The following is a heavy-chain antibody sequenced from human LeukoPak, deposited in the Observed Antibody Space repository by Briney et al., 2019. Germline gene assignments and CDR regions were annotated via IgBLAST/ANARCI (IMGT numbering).Heavy chain of an antibody. CDR1: GGSISSSSYY. J-gene: IGHJ6*03. V-gene: IGHV4-39*07. CDR2: IYYSGST. CDR3: ARVLDYYYYMDV. Sequence: SETLSLTCTVSGGSISSSSYYWGWIRQPPGKGLEWIGSIYYSGSTYYNPSLKSRVTISVDTSKNQFSLKLSSVTAADTAVYYCARVLDYYYYMDVWGKGTTVTVSS. D-gene: IGHD1-1*01.